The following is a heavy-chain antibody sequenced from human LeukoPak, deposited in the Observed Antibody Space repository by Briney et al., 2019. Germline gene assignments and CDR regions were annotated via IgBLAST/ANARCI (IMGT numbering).Heavy chain of an antibody. CDR3: ASLYYDVLTNYYSFFDN. Sequence: ASVKVSCKASGYTFTSYYMHWVRQAPGQGLEWMGIINPSGGSTSYAQKFQGRVTMTRDTSTSTVYMELSSLRVEDTAVYYCASLYYDVLTNYYSFFDNWGQGTLVTVSS. J-gene: IGHJ4*02. CDR1: GYTFTSYY. V-gene: IGHV1-46*01. D-gene: IGHD3-9*01. CDR2: INPSGGST.